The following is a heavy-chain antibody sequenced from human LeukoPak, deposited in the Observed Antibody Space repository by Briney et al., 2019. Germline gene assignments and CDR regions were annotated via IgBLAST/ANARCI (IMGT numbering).Heavy chain of an antibody. CDR2: IYPGDSDT. Sequence: GESLKISCKGSGYSFTSYWIGWVRQMPGKGLEWMGIIYPGDSDTRYSPSFQGQVTISADKSISTAYLQWSSLKASDTAMYYCARRTVSYGGNSDAFDIWGQGTMVTVSS. CDR3: ARRTVSYGGNSDAFDI. D-gene: IGHD4-23*01. CDR1: GYSFTSYW. V-gene: IGHV5-51*01. J-gene: IGHJ3*02.